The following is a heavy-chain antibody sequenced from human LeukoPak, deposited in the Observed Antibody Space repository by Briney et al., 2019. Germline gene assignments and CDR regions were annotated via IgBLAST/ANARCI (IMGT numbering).Heavy chain of an antibody. CDR2: VSFDGANH. V-gene: IGHV3-30*09. J-gene: IGHJ4*02. CDR3: AKGIAFYDVLTVYYNKGDFDY. Sequence: GGSLRLSCAASGFTFSDYNMHWVRQAPGRGLEWVAVVSFDGANHYHADSVKGRFAISRDSSKNTLYLQMNSLRAEDTAVYYCAKGIAFYDVLTVYYNKGDFDYWGQGTLVTVAS. D-gene: IGHD3-9*01. CDR1: GFTFSDYN.